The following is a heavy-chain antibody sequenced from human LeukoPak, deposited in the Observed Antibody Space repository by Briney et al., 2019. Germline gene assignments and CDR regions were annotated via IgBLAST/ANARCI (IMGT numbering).Heavy chain of an antibody. J-gene: IGHJ6*03. Sequence: SETLSLTCTVSGGSISSSSYYWGWIRQPPGRGLGWIGSIYYSGSTYYNPSLKSRVTISVDTSKNQFSLKLSSVTAADTAVYYCARSVEGYCSGTSCYYYYYYMDVWGKGTTVTVSS. CDR1: GGSISSSSYY. CDR2: IYYSGST. V-gene: IGHV4-39*07. D-gene: IGHD2-15*01. CDR3: ARSVEGYCSGTSCYYYYYYMDV.